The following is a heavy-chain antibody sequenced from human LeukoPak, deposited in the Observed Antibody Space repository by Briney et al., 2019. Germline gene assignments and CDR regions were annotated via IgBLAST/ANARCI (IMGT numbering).Heavy chain of an antibody. CDR1: GYSFTNYG. Sequence: GASVKVSCKTSGYSFTNYGITWVRQAPGQGLEWMGWISGYNSKPFYAQNFQGRVTMTTDTSTSTAYMELRSLRSDDTAVYYCARDVPHYDFWSGTIKGRRFDPWGQGTLVTVSS. J-gene: IGHJ5*02. CDR2: ISGYNSKP. CDR3: ARDVPHYDFWSGTIKGRRFDP. D-gene: IGHD3-3*01. V-gene: IGHV1-18*01.